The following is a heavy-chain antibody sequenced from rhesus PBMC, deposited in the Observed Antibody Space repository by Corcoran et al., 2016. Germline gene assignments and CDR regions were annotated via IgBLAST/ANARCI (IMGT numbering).Heavy chain of an antibody. D-gene: IGHD6-25*01. Sequence: EVQLVQSGAEVKKPGASVKISCKASGYTFTDYYLHWVRQAPGKGLEWRERVDPEEGEAIHAQKVKDRVTITADTSTDTAYMELSSLRSEDTAVYYCATEWVYSGSGYGYWGQGVLVTVSS. CDR1: GYTFTDYY. V-gene: IGHV1-111*02. CDR2: VDPEEGEA. J-gene: IGHJ4*01. CDR3: ATEWVYSGSGYGY.